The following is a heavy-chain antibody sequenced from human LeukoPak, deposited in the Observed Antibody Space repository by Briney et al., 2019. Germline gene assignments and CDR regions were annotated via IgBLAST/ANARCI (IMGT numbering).Heavy chain of an antibody. CDR2: ISWNSGSI. CDR1: GFTFDDYA. V-gene: IGHV3-9*01. D-gene: IGHD1-26*01. J-gene: IGHJ3*02. Sequence: GGSLRLSCAASGFTFDDYAMHWVRQAPGKGLEWVSGISWNSGSIGYADSVKGRFTISRDNAKNSLYLQMNSLRAEDTALYYCAKDIVGATSMGAFDIWGQGTMVTVSS. CDR3: AKDIVGATSMGAFDI.